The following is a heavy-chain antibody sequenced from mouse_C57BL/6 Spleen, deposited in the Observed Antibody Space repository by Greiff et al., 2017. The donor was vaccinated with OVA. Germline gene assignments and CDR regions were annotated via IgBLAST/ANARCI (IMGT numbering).Heavy chain of an antibody. CDR2: INPSNGGT. Sequence: VQLQQPGTELVKPGASVKLSCKASGYTFTSYWMHWVKQRPGQGLEWIGNINPSNGGTNYNEKFKNKATLTVDKSSSTAYMQLSSLTSEESAVYDCASGGSILYWYFDVWGTGTTVTVSS. J-gene: IGHJ1*03. CDR1: GYTFTSYW. D-gene: IGHD2-10*02. CDR3: ASGGSILYWYFDV. V-gene: IGHV1-53*01.